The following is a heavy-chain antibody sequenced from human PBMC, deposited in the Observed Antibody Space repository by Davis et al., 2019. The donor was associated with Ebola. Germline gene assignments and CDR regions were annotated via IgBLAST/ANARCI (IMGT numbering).Heavy chain of an antibody. Sequence: SGFTFSDYDMNWVRQAPGKGLEWVSTISKTSVYTYYAESVKGRFTISRDNSKNTLYLQMNSLRAEDTAVYYCAKSVAGPPGYWGQGTLVTVSS. CDR2: ISKTSVYT. CDR1: GFTFSDYD. D-gene: IGHD6-19*01. V-gene: IGHV3-NL1*01. J-gene: IGHJ4*02. CDR3: AKSVAGPPGY.